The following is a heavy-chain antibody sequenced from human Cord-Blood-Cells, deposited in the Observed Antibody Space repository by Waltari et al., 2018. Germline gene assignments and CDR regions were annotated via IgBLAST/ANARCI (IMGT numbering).Heavy chain of an antibody. J-gene: IGHJ3*02. D-gene: IGHD3-3*01. V-gene: IGHV1-3*01. CDR2: INAGNGNT. CDR3: AREQRFLEWLFAFDI. Sequence: QVQLVQSGAEVKKPGASVKVSCKASGYTFTSYAMHWVRHAPGQRLEWMGWINAGNGNTKYSQKFQGRVTITRDTSASTAYMELSSLRSEDTAVYYCAREQRFLEWLFAFDIWGQGTMVTVSS. CDR1: GYTFTSYA.